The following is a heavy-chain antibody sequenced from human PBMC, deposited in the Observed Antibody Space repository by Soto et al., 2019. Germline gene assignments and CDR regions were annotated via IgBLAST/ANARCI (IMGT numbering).Heavy chain of an antibody. Sequence: PGGSLRLSCAASGFTFSSYGMHWVRQAPGKGLEWVAVISYDGSNKYYADSVKGQFTISRDNSKNTLYLQMNSLRAEDTAVYYCAKGTGIFGVVIDFDYWGQGTLVTVSS. J-gene: IGHJ4*02. CDR1: GFTFSSYG. V-gene: IGHV3-30*18. D-gene: IGHD3-3*01. CDR3: AKGTGIFGVVIDFDY. CDR2: ISYDGSNK.